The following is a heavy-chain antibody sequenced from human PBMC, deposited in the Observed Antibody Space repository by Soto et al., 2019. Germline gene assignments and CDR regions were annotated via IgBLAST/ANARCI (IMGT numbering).Heavy chain of an antibody. V-gene: IGHV3-13*01. CDR1: GFTFSSYD. CDR2: IGTAGDT. J-gene: IGHJ4*02. CDR3: ARGNILTGYFDY. D-gene: IGHD3-9*01. Sequence: PGGSLRLSCAASGFTFSSYDMHWGRQATGKGLEWVSAIGTAGDTYYPGSVKGRFTISRENAKNSLYLQMNSLRAEDTAVYYCARGNILTGYFDYWGQGTLVTVSS.